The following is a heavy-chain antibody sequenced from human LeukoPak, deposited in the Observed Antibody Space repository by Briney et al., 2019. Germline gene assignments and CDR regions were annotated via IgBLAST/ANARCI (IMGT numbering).Heavy chain of an antibody. V-gene: IGHV3-9*01. J-gene: IGHJ4*02. D-gene: IGHD5-18*01. CDR2: ISWNGGGI. CDR1: GYTFDDYA. CDR3: AKVESYSYGYFEY. Sequence: GGSLRLSCAASGYTFDDYAMHWVRQAPGKGLEWVSGISWNGGGIDYADSVKGRFTISRDNAKNSLYLQMNSLRTEDTALYYCAKVESYSYGYFEYWGQGVLVTVSS.